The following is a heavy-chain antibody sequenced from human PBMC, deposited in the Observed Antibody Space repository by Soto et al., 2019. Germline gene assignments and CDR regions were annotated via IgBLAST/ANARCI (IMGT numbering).Heavy chain of an antibody. D-gene: IGHD6-6*01. CDR2: MNPKTGNT. Sequence: QVQLVQSGAEVKKPGASMKVSCKASGYTFTRYDISWVRQATGQGLEWMGWMNPKTGNTGYAEKFQGRVTLTGNTSISTAYMELSNLRSEDTAVFYCARLSEDSSSSNFYYYYMDVWGKGTTVTVSS. CDR3: ARLSEDSSSSNFYYYYMDV. V-gene: IGHV1-8*01. CDR1: GYTFTRYD. J-gene: IGHJ6*03.